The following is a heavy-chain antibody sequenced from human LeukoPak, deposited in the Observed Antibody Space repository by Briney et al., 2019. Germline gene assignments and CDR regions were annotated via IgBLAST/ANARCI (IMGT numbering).Heavy chain of an antibody. CDR2: IYTSGST. CDR3: ARGFDI. V-gene: IGHV4-4*07. CDR1: GDSISYFY. J-gene: IGHJ3*02. Sequence: SETLSLTCSVSGDSISYFYWSWIRQAAGKGLEWIGRIYTSGSTNYNPSLKSRVTMSVDTSKNQFSLKLSSVTAADTAVYYCARGFDIWGQGTMVTVSS.